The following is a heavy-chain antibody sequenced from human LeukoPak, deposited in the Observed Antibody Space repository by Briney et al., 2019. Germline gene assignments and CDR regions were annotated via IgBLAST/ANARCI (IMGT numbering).Heavy chain of an antibody. Sequence: PGGSLRLSCAASGFTFSSYAMSWVRQAPGKGLEWVSAISGSGGSTYYADSVKGRFTISRDNAKNSLYLQMNSLRAEDTALYYCAKDIALETVTYYYGMDVWGQGTTVTVSS. D-gene: IGHD4-17*01. J-gene: IGHJ6*02. CDR2: ISGSGGST. V-gene: IGHV3-23*01. CDR1: GFTFSSYA. CDR3: AKDIALETVTYYYGMDV.